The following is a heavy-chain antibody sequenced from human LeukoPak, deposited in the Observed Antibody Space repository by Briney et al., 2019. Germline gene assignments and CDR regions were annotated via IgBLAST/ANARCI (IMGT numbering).Heavy chain of an antibody. CDR1: GGSISSYY. CDR3: ARDALSSSWIYYYYGMDV. J-gene: IGHJ6*02. Sequence: SETLSLTCTVSGGSISSYYWSWIRQPPGKGLEWIGYIYYSGSTNYNPSLKSRVTMSVDTSKNQFSLKLSSVTAADTAVYYCARDALSSSWIYYYYGMDVWGQGTTVTVSS. D-gene: IGHD6-13*01. CDR2: IYYSGST. V-gene: IGHV4-59*12.